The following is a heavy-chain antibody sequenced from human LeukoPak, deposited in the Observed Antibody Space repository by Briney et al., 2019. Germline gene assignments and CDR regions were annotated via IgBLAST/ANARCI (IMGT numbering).Heavy chain of an antibody. D-gene: IGHD5-24*01. Sequence: GGSLRLSCAISGFSVTDNYMSWVRQAPGKGLEWVSVIETGGSTYYADSVKGRFTISKDNSKDTLSLQLNNLRVDDTAVYYCVRDRGDGFPDYWGQGTLVTASS. J-gene: IGHJ4*02. CDR3: VRDRGDGFPDY. CDR1: GFSVTDNY. CDR2: IETGGST. V-gene: IGHV3-53*01.